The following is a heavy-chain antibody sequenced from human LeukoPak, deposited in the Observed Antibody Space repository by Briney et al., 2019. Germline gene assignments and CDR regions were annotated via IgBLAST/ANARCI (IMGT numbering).Heavy chain of an antibody. CDR2: IYYSGST. J-gene: IGHJ4*02. CDR3: ARDEPRDGYNRVFDY. Sequence: PSETLSLTCAVSGGSISSSSYYWGWIRQPPGKGLEWIGSIYYSGSTYYNPSLKSRVTISVDTSKNQFSLKLSSVTAADTAVYYCARDEPRDGYNRVFDYWGQGTLVTVPS. CDR1: GGSISSSSYY. V-gene: IGHV4-39*07. D-gene: IGHD5-24*01.